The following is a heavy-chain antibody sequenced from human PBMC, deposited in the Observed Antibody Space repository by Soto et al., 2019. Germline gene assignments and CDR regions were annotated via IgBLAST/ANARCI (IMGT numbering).Heavy chain of an antibody. CDR1: GCKFTSYE. CDR3: ARRAETNGWNGFGADKYYFDF. J-gene: IGHJ4*02. D-gene: IGHD1-1*01. CDR2: MNPNTGNS. Sequence: GASGKDSGKASGCKFTSYEIYWVRQATGQGLEWMGWMNPNTGNSAYAQKFQGRVTVTSDTSINTVHMELSSLRSEDTAVYYCARRAETNGWNGFGADKYYFDFWGQGTLVTVSS. V-gene: IGHV1-8*01.